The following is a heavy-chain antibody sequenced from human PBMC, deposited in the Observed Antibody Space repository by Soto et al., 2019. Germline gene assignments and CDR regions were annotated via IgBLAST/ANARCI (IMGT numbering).Heavy chain of an antibody. J-gene: IGHJ5*02. D-gene: IGHD6-13*01. V-gene: IGHV4-30-2*01. Sequence: SETLSLTCAVSGGSLSRGGYSWSWIRQPPGKGLEWIGYIYHSGSTYYNPSLKSRVTISVDRSKNQFSLKLSSVTAADTAVYYCARVRSIAAAGRWFDPWGQGTLVTVSS. CDR2: IYHSGST. CDR1: GGSLSRGGYS. CDR3: ARVRSIAAAGRWFDP.